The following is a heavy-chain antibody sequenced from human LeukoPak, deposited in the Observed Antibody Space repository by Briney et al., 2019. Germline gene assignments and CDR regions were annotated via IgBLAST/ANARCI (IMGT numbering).Heavy chain of an antibody. CDR2: IHPNSGGT. J-gene: IGHJ6*03. CDR3: ARDPSRAAGPYVLYYYYMDV. Sequence: GASVHVSCKASGYIFTGYYMHWVRPAPGQGLEWVGWIHPNSGGTNYAQEFQGRVTMTRDTSISTAYMELSRLRSDDTAVYYCARDPSRAAGPYVLYYYYMDVWGKGTTATISS. V-gene: IGHV1-2*02. CDR1: GYIFTGYY. D-gene: IGHD6-13*01.